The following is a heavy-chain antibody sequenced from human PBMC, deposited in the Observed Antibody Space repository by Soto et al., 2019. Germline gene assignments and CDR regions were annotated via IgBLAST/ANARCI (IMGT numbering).Heavy chain of an antibody. CDR2: INTSGDTT. Sequence: QVQLVQSGAEVRKPGASVRLSCKASGYTFNKFYLHWVRQAPGQGLEWMGIINTSGDTTAYAQNFRGRLTVTRDTSTSTLYMELSDLRSDDTAVYYCARGPDDSDVPRWDYWGQGTRVTVSS. D-gene: IGHD4-17*01. J-gene: IGHJ4*02. CDR3: ARGPDDSDVPRWDY. CDR1: GYTFNKFY. V-gene: IGHV1-46*02.